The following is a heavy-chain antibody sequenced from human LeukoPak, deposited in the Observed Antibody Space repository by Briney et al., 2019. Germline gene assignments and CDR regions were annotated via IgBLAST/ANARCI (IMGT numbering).Heavy chain of an antibody. CDR1: GYTFTNYD. Sequence: ASVKVSCKASGYTFTNYDITWVRQAPGQGLEWMGWISAYNGYTNYAQKLQGRVTMTTDTSTSTAYMELRSLRSDDTAVYYCANHDCGGDCYSLDYWGQGTLVTVSS. J-gene: IGHJ4*02. CDR2: ISAYNGYT. CDR3: ANHDCGGDCYSLDY. V-gene: IGHV1-18*01. D-gene: IGHD2-21*02.